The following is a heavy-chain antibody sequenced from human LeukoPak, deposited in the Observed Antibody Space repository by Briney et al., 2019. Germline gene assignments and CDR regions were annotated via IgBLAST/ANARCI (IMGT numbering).Heavy chain of an antibody. CDR2: MNPNSGNT. J-gene: IGHJ5*02. D-gene: IGHD2-2*01. Sequence: ASVKVSCKASGYTFTSYDINWVRQATGQGLEWMGWMNPNSGNTGYAQKFQGRVTITRNTSISTAYMELSSLRSEDTAVYYCARETRTDIVVVPARNNWFDPWGQGTLVTVSS. CDR1: GYTFTSYD. V-gene: IGHV1-8*03. CDR3: ARETRTDIVVVPARNNWFDP.